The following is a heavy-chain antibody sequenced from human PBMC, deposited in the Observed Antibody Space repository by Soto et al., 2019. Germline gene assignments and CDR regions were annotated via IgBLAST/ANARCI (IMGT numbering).Heavy chain of an antibody. J-gene: IGHJ4*02. CDR1: GFTFSSYA. D-gene: IGHD3-22*01. CDR3: ARDEYYDSSGYYYVGPPDY. Sequence: GGSLRLSCAASGFTFSSYAMHWVRQAPGKGLEWVAVISYDGSNKYYADSVEGRFTISRDNSKNTLYLQMNSLRAEDTAVYYCARDEYYDSSGYYYVGPPDYWGQGTLVTVSS. CDR2: ISYDGSNK. V-gene: IGHV3-30-3*01.